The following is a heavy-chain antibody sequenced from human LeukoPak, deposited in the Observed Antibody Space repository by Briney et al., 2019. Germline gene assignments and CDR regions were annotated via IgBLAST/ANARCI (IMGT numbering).Heavy chain of an antibody. J-gene: IGHJ6*02. CDR1: GYTFTGYY. Sequence: GASVKVSCKASGYTFTGYYMHWVRQAPGQGLEWMGWISAYNGNTNYAQKLQGRVTMTTDTSTSTAYMELRSLRSDDTAVYYCARDVPLVGGYDYYYGMDVWGQGTTVTVSS. CDR2: ISAYNGNT. V-gene: IGHV1-18*04. D-gene: IGHD2-21*01. CDR3: ARDVPLVGGYDYYYGMDV.